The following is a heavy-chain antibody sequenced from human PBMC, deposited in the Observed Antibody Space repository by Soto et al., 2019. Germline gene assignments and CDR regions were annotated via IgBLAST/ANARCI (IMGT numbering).Heavy chain of an antibody. CDR2: ISYDGSNK. Sequence: SGGSLRLSCAASGFTFSSYGMHWVRQAPGKGLEWVAVISYDGSNKYYADSVKGRFTISRDNSKNTLYLQMNSLRAEDTAVYYCARDRGYSGYDSWTLGYWGQGTLVTVSS. CDR1: GFTFSSYG. CDR3: ARDRGYSGYDSWTLGY. D-gene: IGHD5-12*01. V-gene: IGHV3-30*03. J-gene: IGHJ4*02.